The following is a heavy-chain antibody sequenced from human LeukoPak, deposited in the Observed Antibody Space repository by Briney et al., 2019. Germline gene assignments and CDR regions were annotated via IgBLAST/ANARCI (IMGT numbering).Heavy chain of an antibody. CDR3: ARENYDSSGPDAFDI. CDR2: ISAYNGNT. Sequence: ASVKVSCKASGYTFTSYGISWVRQAPGQGLEWMGWISAYNGNTNYAQKLQGRVTMTRDMSTSTVYMELSSLRSEDTAVYYCARENYDSSGPDAFDIWGQGTMVTVSS. CDR1: GYTFTSYG. V-gene: IGHV1-18*01. D-gene: IGHD3-22*01. J-gene: IGHJ3*02.